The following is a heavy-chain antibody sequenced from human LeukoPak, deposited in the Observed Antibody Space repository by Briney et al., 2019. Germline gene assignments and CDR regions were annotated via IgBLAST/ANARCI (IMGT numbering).Heavy chain of an antibody. CDR1: GYTFTSCG. D-gene: IGHD3-16*02. CDR2: ISAYNGNT. V-gene: IGHV1-18*01. J-gene: IGHJ3*02. Sequence: ASVKVSCKASGYTFTSCGIIWVRQAPGQGLEWMGWISAYNGNTNYAQKLQGRVTMTTDTSTSTAYMELRSLRSDDTAVYYCARVRNSMITFGGVIAGDAFDIWGQGTMATVSS. CDR3: ARVRNSMITFGGVIAGDAFDI.